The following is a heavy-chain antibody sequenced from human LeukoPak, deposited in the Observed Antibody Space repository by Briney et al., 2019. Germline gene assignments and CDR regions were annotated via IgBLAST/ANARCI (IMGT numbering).Heavy chain of an antibody. CDR1: GYSFVNYW. V-gene: IGHV5-51*01. Sequence: GESLKISCKGSGYSFVNYWIGWVRQMPGKGLEWMGILYPGDSETRCSPSFQGQVTISVDKSISTAFLQWSSLKASDTAIYYCARATGDDGYFDYWGQGTLVTVSS. CDR3: ARATGDDGYFDY. CDR2: LYPGDSET. J-gene: IGHJ4*02.